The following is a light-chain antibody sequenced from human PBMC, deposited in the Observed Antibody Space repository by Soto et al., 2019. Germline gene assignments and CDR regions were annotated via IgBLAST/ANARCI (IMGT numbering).Light chain of an antibody. Sequence: DNHMTQSPSTLSASVGDRVTITCRASQSISSWLAWYQQKPGKAPNLLIYKESSLRSGVPSRFSGSGSGTEFTLTISSLQPDDSATYYCQQYNSYPGTFGQGTKVDIK. J-gene: IGKJ1*01. CDR1: QSISSW. CDR3: QQYNSYPGT. V-gene: IGKV1-5*03. CDR2: KES.